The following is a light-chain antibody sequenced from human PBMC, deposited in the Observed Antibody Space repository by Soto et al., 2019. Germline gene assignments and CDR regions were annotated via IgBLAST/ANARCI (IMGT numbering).Light chain of an antibody. V-gene: IGKV3-11*01. J-gene: IGKJ5*01. CDR3: QQRSNWPPIT. Sequence: EIVMTQSPATLSVSPGERATLSCRASQSLSSSLAWYQQKPGQAPTLLIYDASTRATGIPARFSGSGSGTDFTLTISSLEPEDFAVYYCQQRSNWPPITFGQGTRLEIK. CDR1: QSLSSS. CDR2: DAS.